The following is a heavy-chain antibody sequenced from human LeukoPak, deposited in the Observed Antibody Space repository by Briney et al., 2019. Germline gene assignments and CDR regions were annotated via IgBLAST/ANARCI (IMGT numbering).Heavy chain of an antibody. D-gene: IGHD6-13*01. CDR1: GYTFTSYY. CDR3: ARDMQQLDPEDY. V-gene: IGHV1-46*01. J-gene: IGHJ4*02. CDR2: INPSGGST. Sequence: ASVKVSCKASGYTFTSYYMHWVRQAPGQGLEWMGIINPSGGSTSYAQKFQGRVTMNRDTSTSTVYMELSSLRSEDTAVYYCARDMQQLDPEDYWGQGTLVTVSS.